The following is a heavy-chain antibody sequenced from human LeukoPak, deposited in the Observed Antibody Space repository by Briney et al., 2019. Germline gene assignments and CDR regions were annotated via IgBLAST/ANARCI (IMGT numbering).Heavy chain of an antibody. D-gene: IGHD2-2*01. Sequence: PGGSLRLSCAASGFPFSSHGMSWVRQAPGKGLEWVSGIIGGGGSTYYADSVKGRFTISGDNSRNTLFLQMNSLRAEDTAIYYCDLGARYQHDYWGQGTLVTVSS. V-gene: IGHV3-23*01. CDR1: GFPFSSHG. J-gene: IGHJ4*02. CDR2: IIGGGGST. CDR3: DLGARYQHDY.